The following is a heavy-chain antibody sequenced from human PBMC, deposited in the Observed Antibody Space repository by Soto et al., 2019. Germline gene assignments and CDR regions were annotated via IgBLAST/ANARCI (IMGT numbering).Heavy chain of an antibody. Sequence: SETLSLTCAVYGGSFRGYFWSWIRQPPGKGLEWIGEINHSGITSYSPSLGSRVTTSVDTPKNQFSLRLRSVTAADTAIYYCARGQRALITYGPFDPWGQGTLVTVS. D-gene: IGHD4-17*01. CDR3: ARGQRALITYGPFDP. J-gene: IGHJ5*02. CDR1: GGSFRGYF. V-gene: IGHV4-34*01. CDR2: INHSGIT.